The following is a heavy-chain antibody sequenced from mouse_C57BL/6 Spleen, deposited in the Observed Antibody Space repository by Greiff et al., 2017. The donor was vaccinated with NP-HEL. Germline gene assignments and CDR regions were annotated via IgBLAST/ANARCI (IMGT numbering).Heavy chain of an antibody. CDR1: GYSFTGYF. CDR3: ARVYGSSYRAFFDY. J-gene: IGHJ2*01. D-gene: IGHD1-1*01. Sequence: VQLQQSGPELVKPGDSVKISCKASGYSFTGYFMNWVMQSHGKSLEWIGRINPYNGDTFYNQKFKGKATLTVDKSSSTAHMELRSLTSEDSAVYYCARVYGSSYRAFFDYWGQGTTLTVSS. CDR2: INPYNGDT. V-gene: IGHV1-20*01.